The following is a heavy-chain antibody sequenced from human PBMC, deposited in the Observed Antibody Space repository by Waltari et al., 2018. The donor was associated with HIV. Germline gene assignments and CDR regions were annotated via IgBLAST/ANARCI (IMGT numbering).Heavy chain of an antibody. CDR1: GGSISSYY. D-gene: IGHD3-3*01. V-gene: IGHV4-59*01. J-gene: IGHJ6*02. Sequence: QVQLQESGPGLVKPSETLSLTCTVSGGSISSYYWSCIRPPPGKGLEWIAYIYYSGSTNYNPSLKSRVTISVDTSKNQFSLKLSSVTAADTAVYYCARDRDFWSGHYYYYGMDVWGQGTTVTVSS. CDR2: IYYSGST. CDR3: ARDRDFWSGHYYYYGMDV.